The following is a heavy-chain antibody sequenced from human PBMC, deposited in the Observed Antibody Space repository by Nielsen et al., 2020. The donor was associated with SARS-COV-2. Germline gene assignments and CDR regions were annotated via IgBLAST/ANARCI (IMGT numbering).Heavy chain of an antibody. J-gene: IGHJ3*02. CDR3: AGELLLEFDI. CDR2: ISYAGSNK. Sequence: GESLKISCAASGFTFSSFAMYWVRQAPGKGLEWVALISYAGSNKKYADSVKGRFTISRDNSKNTLYLQMNSLRAEDTAMYYCAGELLLEFDIWGQGAMVTVSS. CDR1: GFTFSSFA. D-gene: IGHD2-15*01. V-gene: IGHV3-30-3*01.